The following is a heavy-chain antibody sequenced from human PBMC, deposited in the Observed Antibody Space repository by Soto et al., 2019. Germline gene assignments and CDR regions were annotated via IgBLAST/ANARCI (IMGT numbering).Heavy chain of an antibody. CDR1: GGSFSGYY. CDR3: ARGPGGYSSSWYVYYGMDV. CDR2: INHSGST. Sequence: ETLSLTCAVYGGSFSGYYWSWIRQPPGKGLEWIGEINHSGSTNYNPSLKSRVTISVDTSKNQFSLKLSSVTAADTAVYYCARGPGGYSSSWYVYYGMDVWGQGTTVTVSS. D-gene: IGHD6-13*01. J-gene: IGHJ6*02. V-gene: IGHV4-34*01.